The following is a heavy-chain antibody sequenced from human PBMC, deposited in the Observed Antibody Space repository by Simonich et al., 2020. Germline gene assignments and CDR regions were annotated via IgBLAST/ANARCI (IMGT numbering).Heavy chain of an antibody. J-gene: IGHJ6*03. Sequence: EVQLVESGGGLVQPGGSLRLSCAASGFTFSSYWMSWVRQAPGKGLEWVANIKQDGSENYYVDSVKGRFTSSRDNAKNALYLQMNSLRAEDTAVYYCARDGLGTAYYYYMDVWGKGTTVTVSS. CDR3: ARDGLGTAYYYYMDV. CDR2: IKQDGSEN. V-gene: IGHV3-7*01. D-gene: IGHD7-27*01. CDR1: GFTFSSYW.